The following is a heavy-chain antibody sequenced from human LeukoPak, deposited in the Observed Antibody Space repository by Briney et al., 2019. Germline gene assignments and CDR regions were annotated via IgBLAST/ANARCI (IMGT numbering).Heavy chain of an antibody. CDR1: GFTFSGYW. CDR2: IKQDGSEK. V-gene: IGHV3-7*01. Sequence: GSLRLSFAASGFTFSGYWMSWVRQAPGKGLEWVANIKQDGSEKYYVDSVKGRFIISRDNTKNSLYLQMNSLRAEDTAVYYCARRYFDYWGQGTLVTVSS. CDR3: ARRYFDY. J-gene: IGHJ4*02.